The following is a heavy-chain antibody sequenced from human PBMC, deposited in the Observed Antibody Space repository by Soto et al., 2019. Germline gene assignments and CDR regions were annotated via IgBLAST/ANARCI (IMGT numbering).Heavy chain of an antibody. CDR1: GFTFDDYA. V-gene: IGHV3-9*01. CDR2: ISWNSGSI. J-gene: IGHJ4*02. Sequence: PGGSLRLSCAASGFTFDDYAMHWVRQAPGKGLEWVSGISWNSGSIGYADSVKGRFTISRDNAKNSLYLQMNSLRSEDTALYYCAKDMGYDLSPLGYFDYWGPGTLVTVSS. D-gene: IGHD5-12*01. CDR3: AKDMGYDLSPLGYFDY.